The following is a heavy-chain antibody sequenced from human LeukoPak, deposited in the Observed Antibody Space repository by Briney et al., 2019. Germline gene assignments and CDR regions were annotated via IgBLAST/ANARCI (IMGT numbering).Heavy chain of an antibody. CDR2: IYHSGST. CDR1: GGSISGHY. J-gene: IGHJ3*02. V-gene: IGHV4-30-2*01. D-gene: IGHD2-21*02. CDR3: ARARGGDYVRVRYDAFDI. Sequence: KTSETLSLTCTVSGGSISGHYWSWIRQPPGKGLEWIGYIYHSGSTYYNPSLKSRVTISVDRSKNQFSLKLSSVTAADTAVYYCARARGGDYVRVRYDAFDIWGQGTMVTVSS.